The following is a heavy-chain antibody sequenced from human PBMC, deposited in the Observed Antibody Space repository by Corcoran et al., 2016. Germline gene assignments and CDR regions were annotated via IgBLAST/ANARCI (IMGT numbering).Heavy chain of an antibody. V-gene: IGHV2-70*01. CDR1: GFSLSTSGMC. J-gene: IGHJ6*02. D-gene: IGHD1-26*01. CDR2: IDWDDDK. Sequence: QVTLRESGPALVKPTQTLTLTCTFSGFSLSTSGMCVSWIRQPPGKALEWLALIDWDDDKYYSTSLKTRLTISKDNSKNQVVLTMTNMDPVDTATYYCARMVGGTPKEKYYYYYGMDVWGQGTTVTVSS. CDR3: ARMVGGTPKEKYYYYYGMDV.